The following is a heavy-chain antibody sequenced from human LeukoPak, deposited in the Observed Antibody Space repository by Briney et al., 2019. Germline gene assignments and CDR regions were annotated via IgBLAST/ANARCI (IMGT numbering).Heavy chain of an antibody. J-gene: IGHJ6*03. Sequence: KPGESLKISCKGSGYSFTSYWIGWVRQMPGKGLEGMGIIYPGDSDTRYSPSFQGQVTISADKSISTAYLQWSSLKASDTAMYYCARGSSSWYGYYYYMDVWGKGTTVTVSS. CDR2: IYPGDSDT. CDR3: ARGSSSWYGYYYYMDV. CDR1: GYSFTSYW. D-gene: IGHD6-13*01. V-gene: IGHV5-51*03.